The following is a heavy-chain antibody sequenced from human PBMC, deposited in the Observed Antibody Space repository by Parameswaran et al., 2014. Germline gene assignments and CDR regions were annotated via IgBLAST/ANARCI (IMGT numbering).Heavy chain of an antibody. CDR2: IYPGDSDT. V-gene: IGHV5-51*01. CDR3: ARYSETRYYYYGMDV. Sequence: VRQMPGKGLEWMGIIYPGDSDTRYSPSFQGQVTISADKSISTAYLQWSSLKASDTAMYYCARYSETRYYYYGMDVWGQGTTVTVSS. D-gene: IGHD2-21*01. J-gene: IGHJ6*02.